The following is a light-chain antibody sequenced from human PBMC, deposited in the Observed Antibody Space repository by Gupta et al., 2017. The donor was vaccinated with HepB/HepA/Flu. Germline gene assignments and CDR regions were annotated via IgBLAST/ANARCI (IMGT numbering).Light chain of an antibody. CDR1: QTVLSN. V-gene: IGKV3-15*01. Sequence: EIVMTQSPDTLSVSPGERATLSCRASQTVLSNLAWYQHKPGQAPRLLIYRASIRATGIPDRFSGCGSGTEFTLTISSLQSEDFAVYYCQQYNNWPTWTFGQGTKVEIK. J-gene: IGKJ1*01. CDR3: QQYNNWPTWT. CDR2: RAS.